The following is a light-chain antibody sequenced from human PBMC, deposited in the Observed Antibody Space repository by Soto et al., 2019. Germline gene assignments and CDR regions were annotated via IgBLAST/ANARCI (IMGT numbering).Light chain of an antibody. J-gene: IGKJ4*01. V-gene: IGKV3-11*01. CDR2: EAS. CDR3: QQHANWPLT. Sequence: EIVLTQSPATLSLSPGERATLSCRASQSVGNNLAWYQQKPGQAPGLLIYEASTRATGIPARFSGSGSGTDLTLTIRSLEPEDFAVDYFQQHANWPLTFGGATKVDIK. CDR1: QSVGNN.